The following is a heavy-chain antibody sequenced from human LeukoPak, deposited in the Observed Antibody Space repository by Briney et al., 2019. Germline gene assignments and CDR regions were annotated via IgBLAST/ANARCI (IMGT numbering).Heavy chain of an antibody. CDR3: ARVGDGYNYFPYYYMDF. CDR1: GGSISSYY. J-gene: IGHJ6*03. V-gene: IGHV4-59*01. Sequence: PSETLSLTCIVSGGSISSYYWSWIRQPPGKGLEWIGNIYYRGSTNYNPSLNSRVIMSVDTTNNQFSPRLSSVTAADTAIYYCARVGDGYNYFPYYYMDFWGKGTTVIVSS. D-gene: IGHD5-24*01. CDR2: IYYRGST.